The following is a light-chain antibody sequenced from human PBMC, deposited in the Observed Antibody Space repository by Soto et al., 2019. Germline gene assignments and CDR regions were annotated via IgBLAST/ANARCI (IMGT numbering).Light chain of an antibody. Sequence: DIQMTQSPSSLSASVADRVTITCRGKHVSNSYLNWYQQKPGKAPKLLIYGASSMQTGIPERFSGSGSGTDFTLTISRLEPEDFAVYYCQQYGSSRWTFGQGTKVDIK. CDR2: GAS. J-gene: IGKJ1*01. CDR1: HVSNSY. V-gene: IGKV1-39*01. CDR3: QQYGSSRWT.